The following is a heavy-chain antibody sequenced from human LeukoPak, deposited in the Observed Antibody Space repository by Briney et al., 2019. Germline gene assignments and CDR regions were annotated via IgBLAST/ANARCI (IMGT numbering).Heavy chain of an antibody. Sequence: ASVKVSCKASGYTFTSYGISWVRQAPGQGLEWMGWISAYNGNTNYAQKLQGRVTMTTDTSTSTAHMELRSLRSDDTAVYYCARDSGFSGAQRGEFWGQGTLVTVSS. V-gene: IGHV1-18*01. D-gene: IGHD3-10*01. CDR2: ISAYNGNT. CDR1: GYTFTSYG. J-gene: IGHJ4*02. CDR3: ARDSGFSGAQRGEF.